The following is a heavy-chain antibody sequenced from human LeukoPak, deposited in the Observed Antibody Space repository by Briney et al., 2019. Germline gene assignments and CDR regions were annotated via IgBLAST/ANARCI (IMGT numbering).Heavy chain of an antibody. V-gene: IGHV4-30-4*01. J-gene: IGHJ4*02. CDR2: IYYSGST. D-gene: IGHD3-22*01. CDR1: GGSIISGDYY. Sequence: SQTLSLTCTVSGGSIISGDYYWSWIRQPPGKGLEWIGYIYYSGSTYYNPSLKSRVTISVDTSKNQFSLKLSSVTAADTAVYYCARDPLIDSSGYPYWGQGTLVTVSS. CDR3: ARDPLIDSSGYPY.